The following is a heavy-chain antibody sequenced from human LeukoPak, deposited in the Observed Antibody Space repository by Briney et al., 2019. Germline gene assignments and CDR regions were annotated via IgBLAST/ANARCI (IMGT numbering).Heavy chain of an antibody. CDR2: IYYSGST. V-gene: IGHV4-59*08. D-gene: IGHD2-21*02. Sequence: PSETLSLTCTVSGGSISSYYWSWIRQPPGKGLEWIGYIYYSGSTNYNPSLKSRVTISVDTSKNQFSLKLSSVTAADTAVYYCARRMDCGGDCYSFDYWGQGTLVTVSS. CDR3: ARRMDCGGDCYSFDY. J-gene: IGHJ4*02. CDR1: GGSISSYY.